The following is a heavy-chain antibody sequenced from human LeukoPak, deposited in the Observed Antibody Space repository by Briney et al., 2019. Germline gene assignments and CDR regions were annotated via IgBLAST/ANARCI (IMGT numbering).Heavy chain of an antibody. CDR3: ARRARQSSSSSYYYYMGV. D-gene: IGHD6-6*01. Sequence: ASVKVSCKASGYTFTSYGISWVRQAPGQGLEWMGWINTNTGNPTYAQGFTGRFVFSLDTSVSTAYLQISSLKAEDTAVYYCARRARQSSSSSYYYYMGVWGKGTTVTVSS. J-gene: IGHJ6*03. CDR2: INTNTGNP. V-gene: IGHV7-4-1*02. CDR1: GYTFTSYG.